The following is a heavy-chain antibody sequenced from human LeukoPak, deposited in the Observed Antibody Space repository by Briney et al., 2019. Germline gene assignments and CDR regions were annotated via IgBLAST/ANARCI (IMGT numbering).Heavy chain of an antibody. CDR2: IYYSGST. J-gene: IGHJ3*02. D-gene: IGHD3-10*01. V-gene: IGHV4-39*07. CDR1: GGSISSSSYY. CDR3: VVTLQSAYYYGSGSKNRDDSFDI. Sequence: SETLSLTCTVSGGSISSSSYYWGWIRQPPGKGLEWIGSIYYSGSTYYNPSLKSRVTISVDTSKNQFSMKLSSVTAADTAVYYCVVTLQSAYYYGSGSKNRDDSFDIWGQGTMVTVSS.